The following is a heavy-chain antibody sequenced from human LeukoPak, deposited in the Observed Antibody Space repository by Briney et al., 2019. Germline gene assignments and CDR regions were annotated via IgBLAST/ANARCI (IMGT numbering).Heavy chain of an antibody. CDR3: VRDGSSSRGDYFDY. V-gene: IGHV1-69*04. Sequence: SVKVSCKASGGTFSSYAISWVRQAPGQGLEWMGRIIPILGIANYAQKFQGRVTITADKSTSTAYMELSSLRSEDTAVYYCVRDGSSSRGDYFDYWGQGTLVTVSS. CDR2: IIPILGIA. J-gene: IGHJ4*02. CDR1: GGTFSSYA. D-gene: IGHD6-13*01.